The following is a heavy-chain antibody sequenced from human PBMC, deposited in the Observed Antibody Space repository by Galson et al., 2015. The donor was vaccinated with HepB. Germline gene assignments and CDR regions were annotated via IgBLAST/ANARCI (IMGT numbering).Heavy chain of an antibody. J-gene: IGHJ5*02. CDR3: ARDYIAARPGWFDP. CDR2: IWYDGSNR. V-gene: IGHV3-33*01. CDR1: GFSFSSYG. Sequence: SLRLSCAASGFSFSSYGMHWVRQAPGKGLEWVAVIWYDGSNRDYADSVKGRFTISRDNSKNTLFLQMNSLRGEDTAYYYCARDYIAARPGWFDPWGQGTLVTVSS. D-gene: IGHD6-6*01.